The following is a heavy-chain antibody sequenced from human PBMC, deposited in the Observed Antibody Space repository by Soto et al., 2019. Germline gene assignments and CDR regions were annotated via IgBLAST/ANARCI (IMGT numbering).Heavy chain of an antibody. V-gene: IGHV3-30*18. D-gene: IGHD6-6*01. CDR2: ISYDGSNK. J-gene: IGHJ6*02. Sequence: QVQLVESGGGVVQPGRSLRLSCAASGFTFSSYGMHWVRQAPGKGLEWVAVISYDGSNKYYADSVKGRFTISRDNSKNTLYLQMNSRRAEDTAVYYCAKDRVPYSSSSDGNYYYYYGMDVWGQGTTVTVSS. CDR3: AKDRVPYSSSSDGNYYYYYGMDV. CDR1: GFTFSSYG.